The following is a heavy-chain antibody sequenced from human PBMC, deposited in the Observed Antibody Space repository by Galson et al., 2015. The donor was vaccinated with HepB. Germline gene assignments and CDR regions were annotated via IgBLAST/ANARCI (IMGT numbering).Heavy chain of an antibody. V-gene: IGHV6-1*01. CDR1: GDSVSSNSVT. CDR3: ARAAPGKDFDY. CDR2: TYYRSKWYN. D-gene: IGHD6-25*01. Sequence: AISGDSVSSNSVTWNWIRQSPSRGLEWLARTYYRSKWYNDYSVSVRSRITINADTSKNQFSLQLNSVTPDDTAVYYCARAAPGKDFDYWGQGTQVTVSS. J-gene: IGHJ4*02.